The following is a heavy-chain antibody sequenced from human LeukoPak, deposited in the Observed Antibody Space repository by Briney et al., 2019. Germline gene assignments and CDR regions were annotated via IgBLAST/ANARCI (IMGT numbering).Heavy chain of an antibody. Sequence: GGSLRLSCTASGFTFSTYGMHWVRQAPGKGLEWVALIWFDGSNRYYADSEKGRFTISRDNSKNTVYLQMNSLRAGDTAVYYCAKVDCGGDCSHFDSWGQGTLVTVSP. V-gene: IGHV3-33*06. J-gene: IGHJ4*02. CDR1: GFTFSTYG. D-gene: IGHD2-21*02. CDR2: IWFDGSNR. CDR3: AKVDCGGDCSHFDS.